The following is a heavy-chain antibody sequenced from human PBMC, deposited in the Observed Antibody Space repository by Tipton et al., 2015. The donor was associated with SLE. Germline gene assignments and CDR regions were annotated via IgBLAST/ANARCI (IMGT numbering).Heavy chain of an antibody. CDR3: ARHDYGVPFDY. D-gene: IGHD4-17*01. V-gene: IGHV4-39*01. Sequence: TLSLTCTVSGDSISSSSYFWGWTRQPPGKGLEWIGSIYYSGSTYYNPSLKSRVTISVDTSKNQFSLKLSSVTAADTAVYHCARHDYGVPFDYWGQGTLVTVSS. J-gene: IGHJ4*02. CDR2: IYYSGST. CDR1: GDSISSSSYF.